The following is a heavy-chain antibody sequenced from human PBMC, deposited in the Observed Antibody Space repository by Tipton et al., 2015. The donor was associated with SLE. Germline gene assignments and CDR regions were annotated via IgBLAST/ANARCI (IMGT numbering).Heavy chain of an antibody. Sequence: SLRLYCAASGFTFNSYGMHWVRQAPGKGLEWVAFIQYDGSKKYYADSVKGRFSISRDNSKNTLYLQMNSLRAEDTAVYYCATAGDYYGNSDYYYLFDYWGQGVLVTVAS. CDR3: ATAGDYYGNSDYYYLFDY. D-gene: IGHD3-22*01. CDR2: IQYDGSKK. V-gene: IGHV3-30*02. CDR1: GFTFNSYG. J-gene: IGHJ4*02.